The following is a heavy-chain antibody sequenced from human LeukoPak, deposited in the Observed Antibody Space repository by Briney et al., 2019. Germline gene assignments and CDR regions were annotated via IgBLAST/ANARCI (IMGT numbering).Heavy chain of an antibody. D-gene: IGHD4-17*01. V-gene: IGHV3-23*01. CDR1: GFTFSSYA. CDR2: ISGSGGST. J-gene: IGHJ4*02. CDR3: ANGPYGDRYYFDY. Sequence: GGSLRLSCAASGFTFSSYAMSWVRQAPGKGLEWVSAISGSGGSTYYADSVKGRFTISRDNSKNTLYLQMNSLRAEDTAVYYCANGPYGDRYYFDYWGQGTLVTVSS.